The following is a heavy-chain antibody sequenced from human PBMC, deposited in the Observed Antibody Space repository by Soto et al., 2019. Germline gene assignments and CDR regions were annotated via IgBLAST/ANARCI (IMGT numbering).Heavy chain of an antibody. V-gene: IGHV3-11*01. J-gene: IGHJ4*02. D-gene: IGHD4-4*01. CDR1: GFSFSLRY. Sequence: VELVESGGGFVKPGGSLRLSCAASGFSFSLRYMSWIRQSPGRGLEWVSYISPGGDNIQYADFVKGRFTISRDNPKDSLYLQMNSPRVEDTAVYYCFTETQFHFDDWCEGTLVTVSS. CDR2: ISPGGDNI. CDR3: FTETQFHFDD.